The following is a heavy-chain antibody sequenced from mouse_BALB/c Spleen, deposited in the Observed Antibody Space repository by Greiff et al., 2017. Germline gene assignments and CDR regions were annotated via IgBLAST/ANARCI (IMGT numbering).Heavy chain of an antibody. Sequence: EVKLVESGGGLVQPGGSRKLSCAASGFTFSSFGMHWVRQAPEKVLEWVAYISSGSSTIYYADTVKGRFTISRDNPKNTLFLQMTSLRSEDTAMYYCARGIYYYGTLRNYAMDYWGQGTSVTVSS. CDR3: ARGIYYYGTLRNYAMDY. V-gene: IGHV5-17*02. J-gene: IGHJ4*01. CDR2: ISSGSSTI. D-gene: IGHD1-1*01. CDR1: GFTFSSFG.